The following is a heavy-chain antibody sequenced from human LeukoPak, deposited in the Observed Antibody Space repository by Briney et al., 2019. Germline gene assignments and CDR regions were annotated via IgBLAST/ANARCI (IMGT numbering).Heavy chain of an antibody. CDR2: IAYDGNNR. Sequence: GGSLRLSCAASGFPFSSYGMKWVRQAPGKGLEWVAFIAYDGNNRYYADSVKGRLTLSRDNSKNKLYLQMDSLRAEDTAVYYCARHFYLTNVHAFDIWGQGTMVTVSS. V-gene: IGHV3-30*03. D-gene: IGHD3-3*02. CDR3: ARHFYLTNVHAFDI. CDR1: GFPFSSYG. J-gene: IGHJ3*02.